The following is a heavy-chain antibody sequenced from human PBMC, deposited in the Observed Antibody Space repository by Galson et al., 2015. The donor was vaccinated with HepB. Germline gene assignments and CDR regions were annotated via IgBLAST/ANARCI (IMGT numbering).Heavy chain of an antibody. CDR1: GFTFSSYA. CDR3: AKGRR. V-gene: IGHV3-30*04. Sequence: SLRLSCAASGFTFSSYAMHWVRQAPGKGLEWVAVISYDGSNKYYADSVKGRFTISRDNSKNTLYLQMNSLRAEDTAVYYCAKGRRWGQGTLVTVSS. J-gene: IGHJ4*02. CDR2: ISYDGSNK.